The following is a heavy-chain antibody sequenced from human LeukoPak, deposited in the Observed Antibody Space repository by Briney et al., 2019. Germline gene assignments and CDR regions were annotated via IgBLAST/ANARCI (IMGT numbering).Heavy chain of an antibody. D-gene: IGHD3-22*01. CDR3: ARVYYDSSGYYYYYYYMDV. CDR2: INPNSGGT. J-gene: IGHJ6*03. V-gene: IGHV1-2*02. Sequence: ASVKVSCKASGYTFTGYYMHWVRQAPGQGLEWMGWINPNSGGTNYAQKFQGRVTMTRDTSISTACMELSRLRSDDTAVYYCARVYYDSSGYYYYYYYMDVWGKGTTVTVSS. CDR1: GYTFTGYY.